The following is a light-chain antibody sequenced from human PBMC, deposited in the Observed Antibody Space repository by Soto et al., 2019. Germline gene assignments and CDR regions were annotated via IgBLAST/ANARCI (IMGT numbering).Light chain of an antibody. CDR1: QDITNS. V-gene: IGKV1-33*01. CDR2: AAS. J-gene: IGKJ3*01. CDR3: QQYKILTPIT. Sequence: DIQMTQSPPSLSASVGDRVTITCQASQDITNSLHWDQQKPGKAPKLLIYAASNLETGGPSRFSGSGSGTDFTITISSLQPEDIATYYCQQYKILTPITFGPGTKVDIK.